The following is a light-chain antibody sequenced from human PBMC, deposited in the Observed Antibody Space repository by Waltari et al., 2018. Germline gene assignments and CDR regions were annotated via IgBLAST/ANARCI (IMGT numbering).Light chain of an antibody. CDR2: AVF. V-gene: IGKV1-39*01. CDR1: QSISNY. CDR3: QQSYSTPRT. J-gene: IGKJ1*01. Sequence: DIQMNQSPASLSASVGDRVTITCRASQSISNYLNWYQQKPGKAPNLLIYAVFSLESGVPSRFSGSGSGTEFTLTISSLQPEDFATYYCQQSYSTPRTFGQGTKVEIK.